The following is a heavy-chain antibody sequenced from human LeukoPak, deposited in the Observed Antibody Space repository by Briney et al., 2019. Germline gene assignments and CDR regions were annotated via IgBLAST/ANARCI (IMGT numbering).Heavy chain of an antibody. D-gene: IGHD5-18*01. CDR2: ISWNSGSI. J-gene: IGHJ4*02. CDR3: AKGFMQLWFRDYFDY. Sequence: GRSLRLSCAASGFTFDDYAMHWVRQAPGKGLEWVSGISWNSGSIGYADSVKGRFTISRDNAKNSLYLQMNSLRAEDMALYYCAKGFMQLWFRDYFDYWGQGTLVTVSS. V-gene: IGHV3-9*03. CDR1: GFTFDDYA.